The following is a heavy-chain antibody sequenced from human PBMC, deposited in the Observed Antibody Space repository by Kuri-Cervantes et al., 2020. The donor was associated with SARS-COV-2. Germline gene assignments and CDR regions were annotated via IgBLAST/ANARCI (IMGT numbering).Heavy chain of an antibody. CDR1: GFTFSSYA. J-gene: IGHJ4*02. CDR3: AKVPRLGSFDY. Sequence: GESLKISCAASGFTFSSYAMSWVRQAPGKGLEWVSAISGSGGSTYYADSVKGRFTIPRDNSKNTLYLQMNSLRAEDTAVYYCAKVPRLGSFDYWGQGTLVTVSS. CDR2: ISGSGGST. V-gene: IGHV3-23*01. D-gene: IGHD1-26*01.